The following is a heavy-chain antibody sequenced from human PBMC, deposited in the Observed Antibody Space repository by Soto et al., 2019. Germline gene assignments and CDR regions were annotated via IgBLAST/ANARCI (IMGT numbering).Heavy chain of an antibody. D-gene: IGHD2-15*01. V-gene: IGHV1-18*01. CDR2: ISAYNGNT. J-gene: IGHJ6*02. CDR3: ARVRAELGYCSGPSCLPYYYGMDV. Sequence: QVQLVQSGAEVKKPGASVKVSCKASGYTFTSYGISWVRQAPGQGLEWMGWISAYNGNTNYAQKVQGRVTMTTDTSTSTVYMELRSLGSDDTAVYSCARVRAELGYCSGPSCLPYYYGMDVWGQGTTVTVSS. CDR1: GYTFTSYG.